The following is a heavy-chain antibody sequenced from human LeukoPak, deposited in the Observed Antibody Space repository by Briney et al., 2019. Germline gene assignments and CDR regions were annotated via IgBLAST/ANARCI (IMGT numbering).Heavy chain of an antibody. J-gene: IGHJ4*02. V-gene: IGHV1-18*04. D-gene: IGHD4-17*01. CDR3: ARDRLGGDLTGESLY. CDR2: ISAYNGNT. CDR1: GYMFTGHY. Sequence: ASVKVSCKASGYMFTGHYMHWVRQAPGQGLEWMGWISAYNGNTHYAQKFRGRLTMTTDTSTTTAYLELRSLKSDDTAVYYCARDRLGGDLTGESLYWGQGTLVTVSS.